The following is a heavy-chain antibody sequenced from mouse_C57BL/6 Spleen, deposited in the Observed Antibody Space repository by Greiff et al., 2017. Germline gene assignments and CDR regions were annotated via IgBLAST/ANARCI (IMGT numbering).Heavy chain of an antibody. CDR2: IYPSDSET. D-gene: IGHD3-1*01. CDR1: GYTFTSYW. J-gene: IGHJ4*01. V-gene: IGHV1-61*01. CDR3: ARGGYDGDY. Sequence: VQLQQPGAELVRPGSSVKLSCKASGYTFTSYWMGWVKQRPGQGLEWIGNIYPSDSETHYNQKFKDKATLTVDKSSSTAYMQLSSRTSEDSAVYYCARGGYDGDYWGQGTSVTVSS.